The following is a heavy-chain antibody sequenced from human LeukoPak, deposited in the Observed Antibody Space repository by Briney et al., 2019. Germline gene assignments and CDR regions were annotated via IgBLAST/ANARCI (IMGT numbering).Heavy chain of an antibody. V-gene: IGHV3-21*01. CDR3: ARDRPTGASRLFVVQ. CDR1: GFTFSSYS. D-gene: IGHD3-3*01. CDR2: MSSGSSYI. Sequence: GGSLRLSCAASGFTFSSYSMTWVRQAPGKGLEWVSSMSSGSSYIYYADSVRGRFTISRDNAKNSLHLLMNSLRAEDTAVYYCARDRPTGASRLFVVQWGQGTLVTVSS. J-gene: IGHJ4*02.